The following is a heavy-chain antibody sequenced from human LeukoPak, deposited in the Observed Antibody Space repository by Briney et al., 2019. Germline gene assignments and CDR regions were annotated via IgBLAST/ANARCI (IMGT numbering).Heavy chain of an antibody. V-gene: IGHV3-53*01. D-gene: IGHD3-22*01. Sequence: TGRSLRLSHAASGFTVSSNYMSWCRKAPGKGLKCGAVIYSGGSTYYADSVKGRFTIPRDNSKNTLYLQMNSLRAEDTAVYYCARVVDSSGYYYYGMDVWGEGTTVTVSS. CDR3: ARVVDSSGYYYYGMDV. CDR2: IYSGGST. CDR1: GFTVSSNY. J-gene: IGHJ6*04.